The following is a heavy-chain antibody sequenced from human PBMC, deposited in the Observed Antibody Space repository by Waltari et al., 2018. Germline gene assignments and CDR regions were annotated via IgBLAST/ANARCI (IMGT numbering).Heavy chain of an antibody. CDR2: TYHSGRT. CDR3: ARDRGLRGGYDS. D-gene: IGHD5-12*01. V-gene: IGHV4-4*02. J-gene: IGHJ5*02. CDR1: GGSISSGNW. Sequence: QVQLQESGPGLVKPSGTLSLTCVVYGGSISSGNWWSWVRQPPGKGLEWIGETYHSGRTNYHPALKSRLSISLDNAKNQFSLNLSSVTAADTAVYYCARDRGLRGGYDSWGQGTLVTVSS.